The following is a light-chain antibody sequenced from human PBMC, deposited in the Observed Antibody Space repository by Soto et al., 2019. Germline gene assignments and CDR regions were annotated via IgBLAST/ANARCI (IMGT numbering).Light chain of an antibody. V-gene: IGKV3-11*01. Sequence: EIVMTHSPATLSVSPGERGTLSCRASQSVSSYLAWYQQKPGQAPRLLIYDASNRATGIPARFSGSGSGTDFTLTISSLEPEDFAVYYCQQRSNWPVTFGQGTRLEIK. CDR2: DAS. J-gene: IGKJ5*01. CDR1: QSVSSY. CDR3: QQRSNWPVT.